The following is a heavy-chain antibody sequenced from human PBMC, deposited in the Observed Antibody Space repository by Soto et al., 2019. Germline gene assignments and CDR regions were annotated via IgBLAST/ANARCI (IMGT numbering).Heavy chain of an antibody. V-gene: IGHV1-24*01. D-gene: IGHD5-18*01. CDR2: FDPEDGET. CDR1: GYTLTELS. CDR3: ATAGGDTAMVPERDAFDI. J-gene: IGHJ3*02. Sequence: ASVKVSCKVSGYTLTELSMHWVRQAPGKGLEWMGGFDPEDGETIYAQKFQGRVTMTEDPSTDTAYMELRSLRSEDTAVYYCATAGGDTAMVPERDAFDIWGQGTMVTVSS.